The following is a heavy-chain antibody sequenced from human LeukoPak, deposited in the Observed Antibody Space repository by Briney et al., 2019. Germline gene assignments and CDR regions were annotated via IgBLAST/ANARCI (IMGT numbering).Heavy chain of an antibody. CDR1: GFTFSSYS. CDR3: ARPYSTAWSADYFDY. D-gene: IGHD6-13*01. V-gene: IGHV3-21*04. Sequence: GGSLRLSCAASGFTFSSYSMNWVRQAPGKGLEWVSSISSSSSYIYYADSVKGRFTISRDNAKNSLYLQMNSLRTEDTAVYYCARPYSTAWSADYFDYWGQGTLVTVSS. J-gene: IGHJ4*02. CDR2: ISSSSSYI.